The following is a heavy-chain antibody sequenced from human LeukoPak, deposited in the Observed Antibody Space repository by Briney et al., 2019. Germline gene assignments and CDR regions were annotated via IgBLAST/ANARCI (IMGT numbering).Heavy chain of an antibody. J-gene: IGHJ4*02. CDR1: GFTFSSNY. CDR3: ARDSNYDTSGHYY. CDR2: IYSGGST. D-gene: IGHD3-22*01. Sequence: PGGSLRLSCAASGFTFSSNYMSWVRQAPGKGLEWVSVIYSGGSTYSADSVKGRFTISRDNSKNTLYLQMNSLRAEDMAVYYCARDSNYDTSGHYYWGQGTLVTVSS. V-gene: IGHV3-53*01.